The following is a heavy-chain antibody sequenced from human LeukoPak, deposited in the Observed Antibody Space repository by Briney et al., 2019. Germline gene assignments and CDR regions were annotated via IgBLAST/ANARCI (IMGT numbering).Heavy chain of an antibody. CDR3: ATIGGGSDLYYFDY. J-gene: IGHJ4*02. Sequence: ASVKVSCKASGYTFTGYYMHWVRQAPGQGLEWMGRINPNSGGTNYAQKFQGRVTMTRDTSISTAYMELSRLRSDDTAVYYCATIGGGSDLYYFDYWGQGTLVTVSS. V-gene: IGHV1-2*06. CDR1: GYTFTGYY. D-gene: IGHD3-16*01. CDR2: INPNSGGT.